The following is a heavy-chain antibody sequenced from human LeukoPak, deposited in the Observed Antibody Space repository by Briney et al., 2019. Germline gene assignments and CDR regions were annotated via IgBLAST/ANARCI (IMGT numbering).Heavy chain of an antibody. V-gene: IGHV3-53*01. CDR2: IYSGGST. Sequence: GGFLRLSCAASGFTVSSNYMSWVRQAPGKGLEWVSVIYSGGSTYYADSVKGRFTISRDKSKNTLFLEMNSLRAEDTAVYYCARNLDTAMATSFDCWGQGTLVTVSS. CDR3: ARNLDTAMATSFDC. CDR1: GFTVSSNY. D-gene: IGHD5-18*01. J-gene: IGHJ4*02.